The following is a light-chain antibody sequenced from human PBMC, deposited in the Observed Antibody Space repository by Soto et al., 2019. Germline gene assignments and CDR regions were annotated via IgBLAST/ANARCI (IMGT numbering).Light chain of an antibody. CDR1: QDIRGA. CDR3: QQFNTSPIT. Sequence: ALQLTQSPSSLSASVGDRVTITCRASQDIRGALAWYQQKPGKAPKFLIFDVSTLQSGVPSRFSGSGSGTDFTLTISSLQPEDFGTYYCQQFNTSPITFGQGTRLEIK. V-gene: IGKV1-13*02. J-gene: IGKJ5*01. CDR2: DVS.